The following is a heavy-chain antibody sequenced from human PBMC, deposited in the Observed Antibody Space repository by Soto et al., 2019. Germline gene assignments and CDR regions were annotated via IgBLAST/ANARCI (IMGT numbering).Heavy chain of an antibody. Sequence: GGSLRLSCAASGFTFSSYGMHRVRQAPGKGLEWVAVIWYDGSNKYYADSVKGRFTISRDNSKNTLYLQMNSLRAEDTAVYYCARDVGYYDILTGYYPVDYWGQGTLVTVSS. CDR3: ARDVGYYDILTGYYPVDY. D-gene: IGHD3-9*01. CDR1: GFTFSSYG. J-gene: IGHJ4*02. CDR2: IWYDGSNK. V-gene: IGHV3-33*01.